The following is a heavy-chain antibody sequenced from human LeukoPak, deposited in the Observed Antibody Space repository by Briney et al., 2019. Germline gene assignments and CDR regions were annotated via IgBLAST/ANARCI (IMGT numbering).Heavy chain of an antibody. CDR2: INPNSGNT. CDR1: GYTFTSYD. Sequence: ASVKVSCKASGYTFTSYDINWVRQATGQGLEWMGWINPNSGNTGYAQKFQGRVTMTRNTSISTAYMELSSLRSEDTAVYYCARGVSYSSGWYGYYYYMDVWGKGTTVTISS. V-gene: IGHV1-8*01. CDR3: ARGVSYSSGWYGYYYYMDV. J-gene: IGHJ6*03. D-gene: IGHD6-19*01.